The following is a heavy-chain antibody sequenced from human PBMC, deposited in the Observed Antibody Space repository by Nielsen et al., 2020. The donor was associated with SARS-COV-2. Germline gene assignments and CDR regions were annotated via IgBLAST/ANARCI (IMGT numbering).Heavy chain of an antibody. CDR1: GFTFSDYY. CDR3: ARDHTVTSYYSRYYYYGMTS. V-gene: IGHV3-11*01. D-gene: IGHD4-17*01. J-gene: IGHJ6*02. Sequence: GGSLRLSCAASGFTFSDYYMSWIRQAPGKGLEWVSYISSSGSTIYYADSVKGRFTISRDNAKNSLYLQMNSLRAEDTAVYYCARDHTVTSYYSRYYYYGMTSGAKGPRSPSP. CDR2: ISSSGSTI.